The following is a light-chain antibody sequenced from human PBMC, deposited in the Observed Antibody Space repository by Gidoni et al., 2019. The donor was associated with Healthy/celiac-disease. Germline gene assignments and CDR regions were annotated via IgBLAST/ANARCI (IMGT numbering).Light chain of an antibody. J-gene: IGKJ2*01. V-gene: IGKV3-20*01. CDR2: GAS. CDR1: QRVSSSY. CDR3: QQYGSLPRT. Sequence: EIVLTQSPGTLSLSPGERATLSCRASQRVSSSYLAWYQPKPGQAPRLLIYGASRRATGIPDRFSGSGSGTDFTLTISRLEPEDFAVYYCQQYGSLPRTFGQGTKLEIK.